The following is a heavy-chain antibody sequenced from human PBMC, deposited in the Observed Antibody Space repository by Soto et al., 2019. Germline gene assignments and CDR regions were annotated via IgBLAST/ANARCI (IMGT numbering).Heavy chain of an antibody. D-gene: IGHD3-10*01. CDR3: ANPSGYYFGLGSHDEASDM. CDR2: ISKDGSKK. V-gene: IGHV3-30*18. Sequence: QVQLVGSGGGVVQPGRSLRLSCAASGFMFSGFGMHWVHQGPGKGLQWVAGISKDGSKKYYADSVKGRFTISRDNSKKTLYLQMNSLRAEDTAVYYCANPSGYYFGLGSHDEASDMWGQGTGVTVFS. J-gene: IGHJ3*02. CDR1: GFMFSGFG.